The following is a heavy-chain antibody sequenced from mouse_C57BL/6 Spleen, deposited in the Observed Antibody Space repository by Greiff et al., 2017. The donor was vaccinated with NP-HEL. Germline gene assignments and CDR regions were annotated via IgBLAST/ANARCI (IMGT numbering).Heavy chain of an antibody. V-gene: IGHV1-82*01. CDR3: ARLDDYDGHWYFDV. D-gene: IGHD2-4*01. Sequence: QVQLKESGPELVKPGASVKISCKASGYAFSSSWMNWVKQRPGKGLEWIGRIYPGDGDTNYNGKFKGKATLTADKSSSTAYMQLSSLTSEDSAVYFCARLDDYDGHWYFDVWGTGTTVTVSS. J-gene: IGHJ1*03. CDR1: GYAFSSSW. CDR2: IYPGDGDT.